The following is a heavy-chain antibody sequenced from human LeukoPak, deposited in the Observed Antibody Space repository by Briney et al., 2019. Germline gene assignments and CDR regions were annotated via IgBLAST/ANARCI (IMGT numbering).Heavy chain of an antibody. Sequence: PVKVSCKASGYTFTSYGISWVRQAPGQGLEWMGGIIPIFGTANYAQKFQGRVTITADKSTSTAYMELSSLRSEDTAVYYCARGGGYYTQYYYYYYMDVWGKGTTVTVSS. CDR3: ARGGGYYTQYYYYYYMDV. D-gene: IGHD3-3*01. J-gene: IGHJ6*03. CDR2: IIPIFGTA. CDR1: GYTFTSYG. V-gene: IGHV1-69*06.